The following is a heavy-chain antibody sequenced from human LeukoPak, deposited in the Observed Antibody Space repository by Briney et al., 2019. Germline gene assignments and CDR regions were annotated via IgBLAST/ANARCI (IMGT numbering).Heavy chain of an antibody. D-gene: IGHD4-17*01. CDR2: IYYRGST. V-gene: IGHV4-59*08. Sequence: KPSETLSLTCTVSGGSISSYYWSWIRQPPGKGPEWIGYIYYRGSTSYNPSLKSRVTILVDTSKNQFSLKLSSVTAADTAVYYCARQSYGDYFDYWGQGTLVTVSS. CDR3: ARQSYGDYFDY. J-gene: IGHJ4*02. CDR1: GGSISSYY.